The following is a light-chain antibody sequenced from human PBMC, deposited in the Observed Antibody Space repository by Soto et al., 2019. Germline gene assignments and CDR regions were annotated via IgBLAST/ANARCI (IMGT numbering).Light chain of an antibody. CDR2: GAS. V-gene: IGKV3-15*01. CDR1: QSVSSN. CDR3: QQYNNWPPWT. Sequence: EIVMTQSPATLSVSPGERATLSCRASQSVSSNLAWYQQTPGQALRLLIYGASTMITAIPARFSGSGSGTDFTLTISSLQSEDCAVYYCQQYNNWPPWTFGQGTKVYIK. J-gene: IGKJ1*01.